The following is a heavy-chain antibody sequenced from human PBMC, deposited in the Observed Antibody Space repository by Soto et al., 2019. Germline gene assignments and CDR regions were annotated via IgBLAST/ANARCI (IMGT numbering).Heavy chain of an antibody. CDR2: ISASGGST. D-gene: IGHD1-26*01. J-gene: IGHJ4*02. CDR3: AKRQKSGTYRCYFDY. CDR1: GISLSSYA. Sequence: GGSLRLSCAASGISLSSYAMSWVRQAPGKGPEWVSGISASGGSTSYADSVKGRFTISRDNSKNTLYLQMNSLRADDTAVYHCAKRQKSGTYRCYFDYWCQGALLTGSS. V-gene: IGHV3-23*01.